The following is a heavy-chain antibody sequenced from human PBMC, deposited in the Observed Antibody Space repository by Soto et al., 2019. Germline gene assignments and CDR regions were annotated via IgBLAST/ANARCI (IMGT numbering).Heavy chain of an antibody. J-gene: IGHJ5*02. CDR3: ATVLRGVVNWFDP. V-gene: IGHV1-18*01. Sequence: HLVQSGPEVKKPGASITVSCKTSGDTFTNFCLIWVRQAPGQGLEWMGWIATYTSNRNYAQKFQGRLTLTTDTSTSTAYMELKSLRYDDTAVYYCATVLRGVVNWFDPWGQGTLVTVSS. D-gene: IGHD3-10*01. CDR1: GDTFTNFC. CDR2: IATYTSNR.